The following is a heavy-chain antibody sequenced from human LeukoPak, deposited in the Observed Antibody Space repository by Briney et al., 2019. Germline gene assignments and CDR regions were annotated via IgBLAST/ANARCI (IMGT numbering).Heavy chain of an antibody. CDR1: GGSISSYY. D-gene: IGHD4-17*01. V-gene: IGHV4-59*01. CDR2: IYYSGST. J-gene: IGHJ3*02. Sequence: SEPLSLTCTVSGGSISSYYWSWIRQPPGKGLEWIGYIYYSGSTNYNPSLKSRVTISVDTSKNQFSLKLSSVTAADTAVYYCARASPLDYGDYVLAFDIWGQGTMVTVSS. CDR3: ARASPLDYGDYVLAFDI.